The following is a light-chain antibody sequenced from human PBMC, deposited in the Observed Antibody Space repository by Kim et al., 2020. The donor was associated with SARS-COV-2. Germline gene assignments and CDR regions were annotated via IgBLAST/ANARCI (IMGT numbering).Light chain of an antibody. CDR3: QQYSDSPT. J-gene: IGKJ1*01. CDR1: QSINSD. Sequence: SVSTGERATLSCRAGQSINSDVAWYQQKPGQAPRLLIYGASNRATGVPARFSGSGSGTDFTLTISSLQSEDFAIYYCQQYSDSPTFGQGTKVDIK. V-gene: IGKV3-15*01. CDR2: GAS.